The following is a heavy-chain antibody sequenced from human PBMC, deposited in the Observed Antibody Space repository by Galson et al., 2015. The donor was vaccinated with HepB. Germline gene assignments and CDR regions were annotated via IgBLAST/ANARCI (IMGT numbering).Heavy chain of an antibody. V-gene: IGHV4-39*01. CDR2: IYYNGRS. Sequence: SETLSLTCRVSGGSISNTNYFWGWVRQPPGKGPEWIASIYYNGRSYYNPSLKSRVTISVDTSKSQFSLSLSSVTAADTAAYYCARHPRNLDIYFFDNWGQGTLVTVSS. D-gene: IGHD3-9*01. CDR1: GGSISNTNYF. CDR3: ARHPRNLDIYFFDN. J-gene: IGHJ4*02.